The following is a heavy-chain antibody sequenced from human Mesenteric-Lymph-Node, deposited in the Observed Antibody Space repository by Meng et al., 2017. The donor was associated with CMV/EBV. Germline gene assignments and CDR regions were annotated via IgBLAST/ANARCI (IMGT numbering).Heavy chain of an antibody. D-gene: IGHD6-13*01. CDR1: GFTFSNYG. CDR2: IRYDGGMK. CDR3: ASEQQLDY. J-gene: IGHJ4*02. V-gene: IGHV3-30*02. Sequence: GESLKISCAASGFTFSNYGMHWVRQAPGKGLEWLTFIRYDGGMKYYTDSVKGRFTISRDNAKNSLYLQMNSLRAEDTAVYYCASEQQLDYWGQGTLVTVSS.